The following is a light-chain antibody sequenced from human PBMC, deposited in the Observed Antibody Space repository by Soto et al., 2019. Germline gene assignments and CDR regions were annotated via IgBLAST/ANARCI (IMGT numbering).Light chain of an antibody. Sequence: QSVLTQPPSVSAAPGQKVTISCSGSSSNMGNNYVSWYQQLPGTAPKLLIYDNNKRPAGIPDRFSGSKSGTSATLVITGLQTGDEADYYCGTWDSSLSAVVFGGGTKLTVL. J-gene: IGLJ2*01. V-gene: IGLV1-51*01. CDR1: SSNMGNNY. CDR2: DNN. CDR3: GTWDSSLSAVV.